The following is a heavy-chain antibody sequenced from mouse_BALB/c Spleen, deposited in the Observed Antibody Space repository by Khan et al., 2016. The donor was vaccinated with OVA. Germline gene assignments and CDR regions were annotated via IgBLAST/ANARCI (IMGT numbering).Heavy chain of an antibody. CDR1: GYSITTDYA. D-gene: IGHD1-1*01. CDR3: ARVYGGDFDY. V-gene: IGHV3-2*02. Sequence: EVQLQESGPGLVKPSQSLSLTCTVTGYSITTDYAWNWIRQFPGNKLEWMGLLSSIVNTKYNPSLKSRISISRDTSTNQFFLQLKSVTTEDTARYYCARVYGGDFDYWGQGTTLTVSS. J-gene: IGHJ2*01. CDR2: LSSIVNT.